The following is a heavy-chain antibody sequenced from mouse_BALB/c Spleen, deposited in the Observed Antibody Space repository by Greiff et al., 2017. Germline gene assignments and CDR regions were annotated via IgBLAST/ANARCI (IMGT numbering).Heavy chain of an antibody. D-gene: IGHD2-4*01. CDR3: TRDDYFFYAMDY. J-gene: IGHJ4*01. V-gene: IGHV5-6-5*01. Sequence: EVKLVESGGGLVKPGGSLKLSCAASGFTFSSYAMSWVRQTPEQRLEWVASISSGGSTYYPDSVKGRFTISRDNARNILYLQMSSLRSEDTAMYYCTRDDYFFYAMDYWGQGTSGTVAS. CDR2: ISSGGST. CDR1: GFTFSSYA.